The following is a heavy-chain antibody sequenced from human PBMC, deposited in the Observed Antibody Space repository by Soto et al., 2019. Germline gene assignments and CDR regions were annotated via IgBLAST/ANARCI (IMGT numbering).Heavy chain of an antibody. D-gene: IGHD6-13*01. CDR2: ISGSGGST. V-gene: IGHV3-23*01. J-gene: IGHJ4*02. CDR3: AKVRGEGQQQPEWGPFDY. Sequence: GGSLRLSCAASGFTFSSYAMSWVRQAPGKGLEWVSAISGSGGSTYYADSVKGRFTISRDNSKNTLYLQMNSLRAEDTAVYYCAKVRGEGQQQPEWGPFDYWGQGTLVTVSS. CDR1: GFTFSSYA.